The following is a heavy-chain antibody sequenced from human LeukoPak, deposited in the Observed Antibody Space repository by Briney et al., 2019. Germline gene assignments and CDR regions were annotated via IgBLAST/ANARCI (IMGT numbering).Heavy chain of an antibody. Sequence: SETLSLTCTVSGGSISSYYWSWIRQPPGKGLEWIGYIYYSGSTNYNPSLKSRVTISVDTSKNQFSLKLSSVTAADTAVYYCARAEVVVPAAFFDYWGQGTLVTVSS. CDR2: IYYSGST. J-gene: IGHJ4*02. CDR1: GGSISSYY. CDR3: ARAEVVVPAAFFDY. V-gene: IGHV4-59*01. D-gene: IGHD2-2*01.